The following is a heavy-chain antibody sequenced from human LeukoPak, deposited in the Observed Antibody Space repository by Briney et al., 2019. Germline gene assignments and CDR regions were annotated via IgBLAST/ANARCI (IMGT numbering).Heavy chain of an antibody. CDR3: ARVPTVGSGGYQFDY. J-gene: IGHJ4*02. Sequence: GRSLRLSCAASGFTFSSYEMNWVRQAPGKGLEWVSYTSSSGSTIYYADSVKGRFTISRDNAKKSLYLQMNSLRAEDTAVYYCARVPTVGSGGYQFDYWGQGTLVTVSS. D-gene: IGHD2-15*01. CDR2: TSSSGSTI. V-gene: IGHV3-48*03. CDR1: GFTFSSYE.